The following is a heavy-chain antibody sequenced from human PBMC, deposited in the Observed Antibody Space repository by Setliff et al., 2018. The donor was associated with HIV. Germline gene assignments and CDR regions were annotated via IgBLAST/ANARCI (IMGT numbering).Heavy chain of an antibody. CDR1: GYTFTTSA. CDR2: SHTYNGNV. D-gene: IGHD2-8*02. Sequence: ASVKVSCKASGYTFTTSAISWVRQAPGQELQWMGWSHTYNGNVNYARKFRGRVTMTTDASTNAAFMELSNLRSDDTAIYYCAREFSWSTFYFDSWGQGTQVTVSS. V-gene: IGHV1-18*01. CDR3: AREFSWSTFYFDS. J-gene: IGHJ4*02.